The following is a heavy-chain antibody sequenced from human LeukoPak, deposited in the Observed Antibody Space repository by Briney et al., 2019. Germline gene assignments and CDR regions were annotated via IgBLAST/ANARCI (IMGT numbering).Heavy chain of an antibody. CDR1: GGSFSGYY. J-gene: IGHJ6*02. D-gene: IGHD6-13*01. V-gene: IGHV4-34*01. CDR2: INHSGST. Sequence: SETLSLTCAVYGGSFSGYYWSWIRQPPGKGLEWIGEINHSGSTNYNPSLKSRVTISVDTSKNQFSLKLSSVTAADTDVYYCARQIAPAGHYSYYGMDVWGQGTTVTVSS. CDR3: ARQIAPAGHYSYYGMDV.